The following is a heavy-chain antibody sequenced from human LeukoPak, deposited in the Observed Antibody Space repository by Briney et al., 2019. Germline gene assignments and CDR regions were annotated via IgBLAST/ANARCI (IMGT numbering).Heavy chain of an antibody. Sequence: ASVKVSCKASGYTFTSYDINWVLQATGQGLEWMGWMNPNSGNTGYAQKFQGRVTMTRNTSISTAYMELSSLRSEDTAVYYCATRYCSSTSCPDYWGQGTLVTVSS. CDR1: GYTFTSYD. V-gene: IGHV1-8*01. CDR3: ATRYCSSTSCPDY. CDR2: MNPNSGNT. J-gene: IGHJ4*02. D-gene: IGHD2-2*01.